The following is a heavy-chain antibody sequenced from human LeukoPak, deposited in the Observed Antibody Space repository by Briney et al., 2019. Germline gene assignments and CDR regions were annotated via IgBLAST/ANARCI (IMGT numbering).Heavy chain of an antibody. CDR1: GFTFSNYG. J-gene: IGHJ4*02. V-gene: IGHV3-33*06. Sequence: PGGSLRLSCAASGFTFSNYGMHWVRQPPGKGLEWVAVIWYDGSNKYYADSVKGRFTISRDNSKNTLYLQMNSLRAEDTAVYYCAKDGENWGQRTLVTVSS. CDR3: AKDGEN. D-gene: IGHD2/OR15-2a*01. CDR2: IWYDGSNK.